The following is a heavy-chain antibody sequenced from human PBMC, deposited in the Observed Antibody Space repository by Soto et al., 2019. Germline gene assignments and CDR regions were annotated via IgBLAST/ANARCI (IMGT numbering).Heavy chain of an antibody. D-gene: IGHD5-18*01. CDR2: ISYDGSNK. J-gene: IGHJ4*02. V-gene: IGHV3-30*18. CDR1: GFTFSSYG. CDR3: AKDIVRYTYGACDN. Sequence: QVQLVESGGAVVQPGKSLRLSCAASGFTFSSYGMYWIRQAPGKGLEWVAAISYDGSNKFHADSVKGRFTISRDNSQNTLYLQMNSLSTEDTAVYYCAKDIVRYTYGACDNWGQGAVVTVSS.